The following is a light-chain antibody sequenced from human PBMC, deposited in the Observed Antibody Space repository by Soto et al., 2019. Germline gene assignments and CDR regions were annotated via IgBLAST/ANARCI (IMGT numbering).Light chain of an antibody. CDR3: QHYNSYSEA. V-gene: IGKV1-5*03. Sequence: DIQMTQSPSTLSASVGDRVTITCRASQSVGRWLAWYQQKTGKAPKVLIYKASTLKSGVPSRFSGSASGTEFTLTISSLQPDDFATYYCQHYNSYSEAFGQGTKVDIK. J-gene: IGKJ1*01. CDR2: KAS. CDR1: QSVGRW.